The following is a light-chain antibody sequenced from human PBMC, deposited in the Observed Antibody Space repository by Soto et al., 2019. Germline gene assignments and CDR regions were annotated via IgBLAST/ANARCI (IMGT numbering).Light chain of an antibody. V-gene: IGKV2-24*01. CDR3: MQATQFPFT. J-gene: IGKJ3*01. CDR2: EVS. CDR1: QSLLHNNGNTY. Sequence: EIVLTQTPPSSPVTLGQPASISCRSSQSLLHNNGNTYLSWLQQRPGQPPRPLIYEVSNRFSGVPDRFSGSEAGTDFTLIISRVEAEDVGVYYCMQATQFPFTFGPGNKVDIK.